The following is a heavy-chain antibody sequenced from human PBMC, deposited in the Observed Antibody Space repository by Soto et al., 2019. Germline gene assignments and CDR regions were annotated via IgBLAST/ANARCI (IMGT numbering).Heavy chain of an antibody. D-gene: IGHD2-2*02. CDR3: ARGRYCSSTSGYMGWFDP. CDR1: GYTFTGYY. CDR2: INPNSGGT. V-gene: IGHV1-2*02. J-gene: IGHJ5*02. Sequence: QVQLVQSGAEVKKPGASVKVSCKASGYTFTGYYMHWVRQAPGQGLEWMGWINPNSGGTNYAQKFQGRVTMTRDTSISTAYMELSRLRSDDTAVYYCARGRYCSSTSGYMGWFDPWGQGTLVTVSS.